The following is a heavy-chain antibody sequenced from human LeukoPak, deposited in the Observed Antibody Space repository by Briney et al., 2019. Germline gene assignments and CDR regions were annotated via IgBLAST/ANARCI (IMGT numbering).Heavy chain of an antibody. Sequence: ASVKVSCKASGFTFTGYYMHWVRQAPGQGLEWMGWINPNSGGTNYAQKFQGRVTMTRDTSISTAYMELSRLKSDDTAVYYCARDHYYSDSSGPLDYWGQGTLVTVSS. CDR3: ARDHYYSDSSGPLDY. CDR1: GFTFTGYY. J-gene: IGHJ4*02. D-gene: IGHD3-22*01. V-gene: IGHV1-2*02. CDR2: INPNSGGT.